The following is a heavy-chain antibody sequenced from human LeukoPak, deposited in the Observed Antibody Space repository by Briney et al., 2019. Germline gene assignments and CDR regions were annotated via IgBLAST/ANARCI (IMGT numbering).Heavy chain of an antibody. CDR1: GGSISSINW. D-gene: IGHD3-22*01. J-gene: IGHJ4*02. CDR3: ARVGYHYYDSTGYSNFDY. V-gene: IGHV4-4*02. CDR2: IYHTGST. Sequence: SETLSLTCAVSGGSISSINWWSWVRQAPGKGLEWIGEIYHTGSTNYNPFLKSRVTISVDKSKNHFSLNLSSVTAADTAVYYCARVGYHYYDSTGYSNFDYWGQGTLVTVSS.